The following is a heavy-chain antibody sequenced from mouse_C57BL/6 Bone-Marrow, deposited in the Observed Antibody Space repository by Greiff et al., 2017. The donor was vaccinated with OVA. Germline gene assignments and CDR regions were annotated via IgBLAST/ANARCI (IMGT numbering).Heavy chain of an antibody. J-gene: IGHJ1*03. D-gene: IGHD2-1*01. CDR2: INYDGSST. Sequence: EVKLMESAGGLVQPGSSMKLSCTASGFTFSDYYMAWVRQVPEKGLEWVANINYDGSSTYYLDSLKSRFIISRDNAKNILYLQMSSLKSEDTATYYCARMWVGNYDWYFDVWGTGTTVTVSS. CDR3: ARMWVGNYDWYFDV. CDR1: GFTFSDYY. V-gene: IGHV5-16*01.